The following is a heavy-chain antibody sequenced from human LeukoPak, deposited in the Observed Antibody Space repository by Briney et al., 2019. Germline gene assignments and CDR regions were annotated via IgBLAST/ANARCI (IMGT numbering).Heavy chain of an antibody. CDR3: AKGGYSSSWYLFDY. CDR1: GFTLSSYW. CDR2: ISYDGSNK. Sequence: PGGSLRLSCAASGFTLSSYWMSWVRQAPGKGLEWVAVISYDGSNKYYADSVKGRFTISRDNSKNTLYLQMNSLRAEDTAVYYCAKGGYSSSWYLFDYWGQGTLVTVSS. V-gene: IGHV3-30*18. D-gene: IGHD6-13*01. J-gene: IGHJ4*02.